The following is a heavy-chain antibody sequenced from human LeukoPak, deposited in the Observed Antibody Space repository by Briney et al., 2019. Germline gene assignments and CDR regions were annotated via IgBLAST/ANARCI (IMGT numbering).Heavy chain of an antibody. D-gene: IGHD1-26*01. Sequence: GGSLRLSCAASGFTFSSYWMSWVRQAPGKGLEWVANIKQDGSEKYYVDSVKGRFTISRDNAKNSLYMQMNSLRAEDTAVYYCARDLIVGATHFDYWGQGTLVTVSS. CDR1: GFTFSSYW. V-gene: IGHV3-7*01. J-gene: IGHJ4*02. CDR2: IKQDGSEK. CDR3: ARDLIVGATHFDY.